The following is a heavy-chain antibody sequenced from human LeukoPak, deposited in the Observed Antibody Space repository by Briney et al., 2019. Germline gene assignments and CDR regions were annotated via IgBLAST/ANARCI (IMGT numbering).Heavy chain of an antibody. J-gene: IGHJ6*03. V-gene: IGHV4-38-2*02. CDR1: GYSISSAYY. CDR3: ARDPSSSWPYYYYYMDV. CDR2: IYHSGST. Sequence: SETLSLTCTVSGYSISSAYYWGWIRQPPGKGLEWIGTIYHSGSTNYNPSLKSRVTMSVDTSKNQFSLKLSSVTAADTAVYYCARDPSSSWPYYYYYMDVWGKGTTVTVSS. D-gene: IGHD6-13*01.